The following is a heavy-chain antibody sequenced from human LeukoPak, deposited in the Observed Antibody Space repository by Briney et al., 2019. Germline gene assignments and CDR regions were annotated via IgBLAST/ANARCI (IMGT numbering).Heavy chain of an antibody. CDR3: ARRWLQFERTAEPHFDY. Sequence: ASVKVSCKASGYTFTGHYMHWVRQAPGQGLEWMGWINPNSGGTNYAQKFQGRVTMTRDTSISTAYMELSRLRSDDTAVYYCARRWLQFERTAEPHFDYWGQGTLVTVSS. CDR2: INPNSGGT. J-gene: IGHJ4*02. CDR1: GYTFTGHY. V-gene: IGHV1-2*02. D-gene: IGHD5-24*01.